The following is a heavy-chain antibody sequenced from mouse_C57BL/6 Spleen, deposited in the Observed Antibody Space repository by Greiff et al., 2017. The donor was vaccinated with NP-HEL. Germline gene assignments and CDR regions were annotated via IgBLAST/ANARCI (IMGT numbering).Heavy chain of an antibody. CDR2: IYPGDGDT. CDR3: PLYDDYYPFAY. CDR1: GYAFSSSW. D-gene: IGHD2-3*01. Sequence: QVQLKQSGPELVKPGASVKISCKASGYAFSSSWMNWVKQRPGKGLEWIGRIYPGDGDTNYNGKFKGKATLTADKSSSTAYMQLSSLTSEDSAVYFCPLYDDYYPFAYWGQGTLVTVSA. V-gene: IGHV1-82*01. J-gene: IGHJ3*01.